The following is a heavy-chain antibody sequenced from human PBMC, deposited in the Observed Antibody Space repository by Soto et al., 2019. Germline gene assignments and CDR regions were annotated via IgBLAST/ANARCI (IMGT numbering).Heavy chain of an antibody. CDR3: ARQHGKGNDY. CDR1: GGSISSSNW. V-gene: IGHV4-39*01. J-gene: IGHJ4*02. CDR2: IYYSGST. D-gene: IGHD4-17*01. Sequence: PSETLSLTCAVSGGSISSSNWWSWVRQPPGKGLEWIGSIYYSGSTYYNPSLKSRVTISVDTSKNQFSLKLSSVTAADTAVYYCARQHGKGNDYWGQGTLVTVSS.